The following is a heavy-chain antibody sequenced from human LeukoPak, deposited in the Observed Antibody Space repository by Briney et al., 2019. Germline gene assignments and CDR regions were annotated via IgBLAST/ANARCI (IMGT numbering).Heavy chain of an antibody. J-gene: IGHJ5*02. CDR2: IIPIFGTA. V-gene: IGHV1-69*05. CDR3: ARAARATVTRGWFDP. Sequence: SVKVSCKASGGTFSSYAISWVRQAPGHGLEWMGGIIPIFGTANYAQKFQGRVTITTDESTSTAYMELSSLRSEDTAVYYCARAARATVTRGWFDPWGQGTLVTVSS. CDR1: GGTFSSYA. D-gene: IGHD4-17*01.